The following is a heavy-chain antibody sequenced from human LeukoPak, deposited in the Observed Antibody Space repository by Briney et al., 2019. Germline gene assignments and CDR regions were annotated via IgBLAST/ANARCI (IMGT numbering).Heavy chain of an antibody. CDR2: INGEGSST. CDR1: GFTFSTYR. J-gene: IGHJ4*02. CDR3: ARALGDI. V-gene: IGHV3-74*01. Sequence: GGSLRLSCAASGFTFSTYRMHWVRQAPGKGLVWVSRINGEGSSTSYGDSVKGRFTISRDNAKNTLYLQMNGLRVEDTAVYYCARALGDIRGQGTLVTVSS.